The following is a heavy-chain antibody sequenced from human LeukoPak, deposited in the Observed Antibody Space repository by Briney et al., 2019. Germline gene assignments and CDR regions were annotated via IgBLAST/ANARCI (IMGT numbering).Heavy chain of an antibody. V-gene: IGHV4-59*08. J-gene: IGHJ2*01. CDR3: AKTVAGYWYFDL. CDR1: GGSISHYF. D-gene: IGHD6-19*01. CDR2: IYYSGST. Sequence: SETLSLTCTVSGGSISHYFWSWIRQPPGKALEWIGYIYYSGSTNYNPSLKSRVTISVDASKNQFSLKLSSVTAADTAVYYCAKTVAGYWYFDLWGRGTLVTVSS.